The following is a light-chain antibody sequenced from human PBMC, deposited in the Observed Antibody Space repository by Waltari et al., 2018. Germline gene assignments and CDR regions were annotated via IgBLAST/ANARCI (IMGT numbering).Light chain of an antibody. CDR2: GAS. CDR1: QSIGSN. J-gene: IGKJ1*01. V-gene: IGKV3-15*01. CDR3: QQYNNWPET. Sequence: DIVMTQSPATLSVSPGERAPRPCRASQSIGSNLAWYQHKPGQAPSFLIYGASTRATGIPARFSGSGSGTEFTLTISSLQSADFAVYYCQQYNNWPETFGQGTKVEIK.